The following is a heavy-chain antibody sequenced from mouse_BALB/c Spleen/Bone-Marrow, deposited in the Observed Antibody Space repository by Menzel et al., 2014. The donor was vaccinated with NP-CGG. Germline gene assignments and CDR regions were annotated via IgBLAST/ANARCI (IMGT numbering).Heavy chain of an antibody. D-gene: IGHD3-3*01. CDR3: ARQGGPYYFDY. Sequence: QVQLQQSGPELVKPGASVKMSCKASGYTFTSYYIHWVKQRPGQGLEWIGWIYPGDGSTKYNEKFKGKTTLTADKSSSTAYMLLSSRTSEDSAIYFCARQGGPYYFDYWGQGTTLTVSS. CDR1: GYTFTSYY. CDR2: IYPGDGST. V-gene: IGHV1S56*01. J-gene: IGHJ2*01.